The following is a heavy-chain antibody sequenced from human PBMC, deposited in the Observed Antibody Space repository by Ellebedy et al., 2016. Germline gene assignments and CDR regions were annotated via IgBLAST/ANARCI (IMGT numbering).Heavy chain of an antibody. CDR3: AKYSSTTNYYYGMDV. Sequence: GGSLRLXXAASGFTFSSYGMHWVRQAPGKGLEWVAVIWYDGSNKYYADSVKGRFTISRDNSKNTLYLQMNSLRAEDTAVYHCAKYSSTTNYYYGMDVWGQGTTVTVSS. CDR1: GFTFSSYG. CDR2: IWYDGSNK. J-gene: IGHJ6*02. V-gene: IGHV3-30*02. D-gene: IGHD2-2*01.